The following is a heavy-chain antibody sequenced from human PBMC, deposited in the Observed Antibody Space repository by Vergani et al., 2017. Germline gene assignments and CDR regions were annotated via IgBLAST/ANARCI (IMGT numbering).Heavy chain of an antibody. CDR1: GFTFSSYA. Sequence: EVQLLESGGGLVQPGGSLRLSCAASGFTFSSYAMSWVRQAPGKGLEWVSAISGSGGSTYYADSVKGRFTISRDNSKNTLYLRMNSLGAEDTAVYYCAKDPPIGEYFQHWGQGTLVTVSS. V-gene: IGHV3-23*01. J-gene: IGHJ1*01. D-gene: IGHD3-16*02. CDR2: ISGSGGST. CDR3: AKDPPIGEYFQH.